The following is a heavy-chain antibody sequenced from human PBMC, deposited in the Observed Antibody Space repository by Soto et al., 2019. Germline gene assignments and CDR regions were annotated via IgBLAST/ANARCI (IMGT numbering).Heavy chain of an antibody. D-gene: IGHD6-13*01. Sequence: PGGSLRLSCAASGFTFGSYAMHWVRQAPGKGLEWVAVISTDGRDKYHADSVKGRFTISRDNSKNTLFLQMNSLRPEDTAVYYCAKDHDLAAAGYYFDYWGQGTLVTVSS. V-gene: IGHV3-30*01. CDR1: GFTFGSYA. CDR3: AKDHDLAAAGYYFDY. CDR2: ISTDGRDK. J-gene: IGHJ4*02.